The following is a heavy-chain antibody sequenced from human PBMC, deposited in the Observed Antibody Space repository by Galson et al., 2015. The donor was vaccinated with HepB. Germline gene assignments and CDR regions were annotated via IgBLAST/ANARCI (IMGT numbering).Heavy chain of an antibody. Sequence: SLRLSCAASGFTFSSYSMNWVRQAPGKGLEWVSSISSSSSYIYYADSVKGRFTISRDNAKNSLYLQMNSLRAEDTAVYYCARDRTFGGVIPTVDAFDIWGQGTMVTVSS. V-gene: IGHV3-21*01. D-gene: IGHD3-16*01. CDR1: GFTFSSYS. J-gene: IGHJ3*02. CDR2: ISSSSSYI. CDR3: ARDRTFGGVIPTVDAFDI.